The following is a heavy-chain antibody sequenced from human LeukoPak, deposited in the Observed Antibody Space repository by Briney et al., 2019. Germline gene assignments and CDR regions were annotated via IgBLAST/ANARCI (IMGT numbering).Heavy chain of an antibody. CDR2: INWNGGST. CDR3: ARGDSSSYFDY. J-gene: IGHJ4*02. D-gene: IGHD6-6*01. V-gene: IGHV3-20*01. Sequence: GGSLRLSCAASGFTFDDYGMSWVRQAPGKGLEWVSGINWNGGSTGYPDSVKGRFTISRDNAKNSLYLQMNSLRAEDTALYHCARGDSSSYFDYWGQGTLVTVSS. CDR1: GFTFDDYG.